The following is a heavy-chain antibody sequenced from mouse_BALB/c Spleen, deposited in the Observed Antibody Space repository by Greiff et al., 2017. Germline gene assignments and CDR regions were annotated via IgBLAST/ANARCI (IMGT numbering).Heavy chain of an antibody. V-gene: IGHV5-17*02. CDR3: ARSGMAMDY. CDR1: GFTFSSFG. CDR2: ISSGSSTI. Sequence: DVMLVESGGGLVQPGGSRKLSCAASGFTFSSFGMHWVRQAPEKGLEWVAYISSGSSTIYYADTVKGRFTISRDNPKNTLFLQMTSLRSEDTAMYYCARSGMAMDYWGQGTSGTVSS. J-gene: IGHJ4*01. D-gene: IGHD3-1*01.